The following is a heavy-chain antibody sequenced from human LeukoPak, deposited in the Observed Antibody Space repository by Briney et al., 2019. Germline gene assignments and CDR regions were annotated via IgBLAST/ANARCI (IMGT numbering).Heavy chain of an antibody. D-gene: IGHD3-9*01. V-gene: IGHV1-46*01. CDR1: GYTFTSYY. CDR2: TNPSGGST. Sequence: GASVKVSCKASGYTFTSYYMHWVRQAPGQGLEWMGITNPSGGSTNYAQKFQGRVTMTRDTSTSTVYMELSSLRSEDTAVYYCARSGANYDILTGYHYYYGMDVWGQGTTVTVSS. CDR3: ARSGANYDILTGYHYYYGMDV. J-gene: IGHJ6*02.